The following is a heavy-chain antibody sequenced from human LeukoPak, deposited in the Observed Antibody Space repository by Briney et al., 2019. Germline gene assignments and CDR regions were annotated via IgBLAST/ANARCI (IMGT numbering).Heavy chain of an antibody. CDR2: IYYSGST. CDR1: GGSISSSSYY. Sequence: PSETLSLTCTVSGGSISSSSYYWGWIRQPPGKGLEWIGSIYYSGSTYYNPSLKSRVTISVDTSKNQFSLKLNSVTAADTAVYYCASILYYYDSSAYRTAFYYYGMDVWGQGTTVTVSS. J-gene: IGHJ6*02. V-gene: IGHV4-39*07. CDR3: ASILYYYDSSAYRTAFYYYGMDV. D-gene: IGHD3-22*01.